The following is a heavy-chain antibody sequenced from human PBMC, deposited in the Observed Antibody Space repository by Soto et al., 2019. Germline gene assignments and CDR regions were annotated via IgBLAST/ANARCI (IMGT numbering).Heavy chain of an antibody. D-gene: IGHD6-19*01. CDR2: ISTSGANR. Sequence: EVQLVESGGGLVQPGGSLRLSCVASGFTFSTDSMNWVRQAPGKGLEWVAHISTSGANRYYADSVKGRFTISRDNAKTSLYLQMDSPRNKDTDVYSCARFFGSGFDYWGQGTLVTVSS. CDR1: GFTFSTDS. CDR3: ARFFGSGFDY. J-gene: IGHJ4*02. V-gene: IGHV3-48*02.